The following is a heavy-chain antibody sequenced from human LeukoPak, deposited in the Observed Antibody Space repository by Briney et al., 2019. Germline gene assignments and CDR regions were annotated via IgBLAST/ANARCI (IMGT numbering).Heavy chain of an antibody. CDR2: IYYSGST. V-gene: IGHV4-39*07. CDR1: GGSISSSSYY. Sequence: PSETLSLTCTVSGGSISSSSYYWGWIRQPPGKGLEWIGSIYYSGSTYYNPSLKSRVTISVDTSKNQFSLKLSSVTAADTAVYYCARIDSSGWYWVDYWGQGTLVTVSS. CDR3: ARIDSSGWYWVDY. J-gene: IGHJ4*02. D-gene: IGHD6-19*01.